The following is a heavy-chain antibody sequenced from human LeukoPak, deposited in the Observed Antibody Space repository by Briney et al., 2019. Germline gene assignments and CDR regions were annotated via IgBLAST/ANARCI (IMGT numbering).Heavy chain of an antibody. J-gene: IGHJ4*02. D-gene: IGHD5-24*01. CDR3: ARDDRDGYNWGYFDY. CDR2: IYSGGST. Sequence: GGSLRLSCAASGFTVSSNYMSWVRQAPGKRLEWVSVIYSGGSTYYADSVKGRFTISRDNSKNTLYLQMNSLRAEDTAVYYCARDDRDGYNWGYFDYWGQGTLVTVSS. CDR1: GFTVSSNY. V-gene: IGHV3-53*01.